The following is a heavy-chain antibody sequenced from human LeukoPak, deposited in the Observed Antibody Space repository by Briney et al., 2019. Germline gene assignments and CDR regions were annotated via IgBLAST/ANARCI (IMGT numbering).Heavy chain of an antibody. V-gene: IGHV3-30*02. D-gene: IGHD1-26*01. Sequence: PGGSLRLSCAASGFTFSSYGTHWVRQAPGKGLEWVAFIRYDGSNKYYADSVKGRFTISRDNSKNTLYLQMNSLRAEDTAVYYCAKDSTATSDFDYWGQGTLVTVSS. CDR2: IRYDGSNK. J-gene: IGHJ4*02. CDR1: GFTFSSYG. CDR3: AKDSTATSDFDY.